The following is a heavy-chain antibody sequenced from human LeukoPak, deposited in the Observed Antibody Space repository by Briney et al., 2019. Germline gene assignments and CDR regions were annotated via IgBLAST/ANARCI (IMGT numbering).Heavy chain of an antibody. V-gene: IGHV1-2*02. CDR2: INPNSGGI. CDR1: GYTFTDYY. Sequence: ASVKVSCKASGYTFTDYYMHWVRQAPGQGLEWMGWINPNSGGIDYAQKFQGRVTMTRDTSISTAYMELSSLGSDDTAVYSCARGGKGLQLIGSFYDYWGQGTLVTVSS. J-gene: IGHJ4*02. CDR3: ARGGKGLQLIGSFYDY. D-gene: IGHD5-24*01.